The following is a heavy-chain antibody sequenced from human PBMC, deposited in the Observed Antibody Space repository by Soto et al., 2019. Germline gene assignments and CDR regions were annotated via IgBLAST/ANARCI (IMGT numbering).Heavy chain of an antibody. CDR3: ASSSRYAYDSSEANFDY. CDR2: MYHTGTT. D-gene: IGHD3-22*01. V-gene: IGHV4-4*02. Sequence: QVQLQESGPGLVKPSGTLSLTCAVSGVSISSNNWWSWVRQPPGKGLEGIGEMYHTGTTNYNPSPKSPVTISVDMSKNQFSLKLSSVTAADTAVYFCASSSRYAYDSSEANFDYWGQGTLVTVSS. CDR1: GVSISSNNW. J-gene: IGHJ4*02.